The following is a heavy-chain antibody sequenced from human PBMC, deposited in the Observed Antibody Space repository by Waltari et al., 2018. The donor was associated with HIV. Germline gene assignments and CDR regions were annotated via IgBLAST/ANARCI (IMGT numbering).Heavy chain of an antibody. J-gene: IGHJ3*01. CDR2: IYYTGST. Sequence: QLRLQESGSGLLKPSQTLSLTCNVSGGSVGSSGFSWSWIRQSPGKGLEWIGYIYYTGSTYYNPSRKSRVNISLDRSKNQFSLRLSYVSAADTAVYYCARDRFCNGNGCSPSDAFDVWGQGRMVTVSS. CDR3: ARDRFCNGNGCSPSDAFDV. V-gene: IGHV4-30-2*06. D-gene: IGHD2-15*01. CDR1: GGSVGSSGFS.